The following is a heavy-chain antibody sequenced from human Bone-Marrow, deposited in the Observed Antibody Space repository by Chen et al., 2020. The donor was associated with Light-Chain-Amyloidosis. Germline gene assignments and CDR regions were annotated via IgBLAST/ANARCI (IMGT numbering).Heavy chain of an antibody. Sequence: QVQLQESGPGLVKPSETLSLTCAVSGYSISSGYYWGWIRQPPGKGLEWIGSIYHSGSTYYNPSLKSRVTISVDTSKNHFSLKLGSVPAADTAVYYCARERGSGSSHYYYGMDVWGQGTTVTVSS. CDR2: IYHSGST. V-gene: IGHV4-38-2*01. CDR3: ARERGSGSSHYYYGMDV. CDR1: GYSISSGYY. J-gene: IGHJ6*02. D-gene: IGHD3-10*01.